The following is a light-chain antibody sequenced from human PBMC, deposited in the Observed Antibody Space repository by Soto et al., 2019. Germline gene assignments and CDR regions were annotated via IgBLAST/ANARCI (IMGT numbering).Light chain of an antibody. J-gene: IGKJ4*01. CDR1: QSISNY. CDR2: AAS. Sequence: DMEMTQSPSSLSASVGDRVTITCRASQSISNYLNWYQHKPGKVPKLLIYAASSLQSGVATRFSGSGSGTDFTLTINSQQPEDFATYYCQQSYGTPLTFGGGTKIEIK. CDR3: QQSYGTPLT. V-gene: IGKV1-39*01.